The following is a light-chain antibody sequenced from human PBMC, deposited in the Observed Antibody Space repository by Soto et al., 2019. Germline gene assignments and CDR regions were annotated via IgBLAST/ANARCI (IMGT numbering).Light chain of an antibody. V-gene: IGKV1-12*01. J-gene: IGKJ1*01. CDR2: AAT. CDR3: QERSNWPRTA. CDR1: QDINSR. Sequence: DLQMTQSPPSVSASVGDTVTITCRASQDINSRLAWFQQQPGRPPKYVIQAATMLQSGFPSRFAGSGSGRDFTLTIHTLQPEDFAVYYCQERSNWPRTAFGQGTKVDIK.